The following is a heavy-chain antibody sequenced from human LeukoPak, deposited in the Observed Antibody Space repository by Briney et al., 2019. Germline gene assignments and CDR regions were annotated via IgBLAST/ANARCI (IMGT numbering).Heavy chain of an antibody. J-gene: IGHJ6*02. CDR2: IIPIFGTA. CDR1: GGTFSSYA. V-gene: IGHV1-69*13. CDR3: ARDGGNPHYYYYYGMDV. Sequence: SVKASCKASGGTFSSYAISWVRQAPGQGLEWMGGIIPIFGTANYAQKFQGRVTITADESTSTAYMELSSLRSEDTAVYYCARDGGNPHYYYYYGMDVWGQGTTVTVSS. D-gene: IGHD4-23*01.